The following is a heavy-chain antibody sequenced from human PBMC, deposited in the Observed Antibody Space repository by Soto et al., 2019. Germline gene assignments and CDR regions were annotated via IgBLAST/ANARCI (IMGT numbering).Heavy chain of an antibody. CDR1: GFTFSSYT. D-gene: IGHD3-22*01. CDR3: AGGVVDSSGHVGFDY. V-gene: IGHV3-21*01. J-gene: IGHJ4*02. Sequence: EVQLVESGGGLVKPGGSLRLSCAASGFTFSSYTMNWVRQAPGKGLEWVSSISSSSYYIYYADSVKGRFIISRDNAKDSLYLQMNSLRAEDTAVYYCAGGVVDSSGHVGFDYWGQGTLVTVSS. CDR2: ISSSSYYI.